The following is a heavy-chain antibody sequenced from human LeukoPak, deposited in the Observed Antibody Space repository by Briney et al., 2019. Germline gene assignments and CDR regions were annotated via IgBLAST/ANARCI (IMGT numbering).Heavy chain of an antibody. CDR3: ARRAHRVRGWYFDL. Sequence: PSQTLSLTCTVSGGSISSGSYYWSWIRQPAGKGLEWIGRIYTSGSTNYNPSLKSRVTISVDTSKNQFSLKLSSVTAADTAVYYCARRAHRVRGWYFDLWGRGTLVTVSS. J-gene: IGHJ2*01. D-gene: IGHD3-10*01. CDR1: GGSISSGSYY. CDR2: IYTSGST. V-gene: IGHV4-61*02.